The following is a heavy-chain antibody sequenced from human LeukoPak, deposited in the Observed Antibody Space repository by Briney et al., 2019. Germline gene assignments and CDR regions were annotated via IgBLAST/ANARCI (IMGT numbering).Heavy chain of an antibody. J-gene: IGHJ3*02. Sequence: SQTLSLTCTVSGGSISSGSYYWSWIRQPAGKGLEWIGRIYSRGSTNYNTSLKSRVTTSVDTSKNQFSLKLSSVTAADTAVYYCARGIGYCSGGSCHDAFDIWGQGTMVTVSS. V-gene: IGHV4-61*02. CDR2: IYSRGST. D-gene: IGHD2-15*01. CDR3: ARGIGYCSGGSCHDAFDI. CDR1: GGSISSGSYY.